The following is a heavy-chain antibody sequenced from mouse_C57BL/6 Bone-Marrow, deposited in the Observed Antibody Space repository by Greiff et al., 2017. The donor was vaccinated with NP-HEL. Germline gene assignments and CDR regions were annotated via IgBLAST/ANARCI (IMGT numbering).Heavy chain of an antibody. D-gene: IGHD1-1*02. CDR2: ISDGGSYT. CDR3: ARDYYGGRYFDV. Sequence: EVKLVESGGGLVKPGGSLKLSCAASGFTFSSDAMSWVRQTPEKRLEWVATISDGGSYTYYPDNVKGRFTISRDNAKNNLYLQMSHLKSEDTALYYCARDYYGGRYFDVWGTGTTVTVSS. J-gene: IGHJ1*03. CDR1: GFTFSSDA. V-gene: IGHV5-4*01.